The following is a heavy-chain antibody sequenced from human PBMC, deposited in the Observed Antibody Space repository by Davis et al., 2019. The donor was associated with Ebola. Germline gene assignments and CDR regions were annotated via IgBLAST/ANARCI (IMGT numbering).Heavy chain of an antibody. CDR2: IYYSGST. J-gene: IGHJ4*02. V-gene: IGHV4-39*01. CDR1: GGSISSSSYY. D-gene: IGHD3/OR15-3a*01. CDR3: AKSGLNDFWHFDY. Sequence: SETLSLTCTVSGGSISSSSYYWGWIRQPPGKGLEWIGSIYYSGSTYYNPSLKSRVTISVDTSKNQFSLKLSSVTAADTAVYYCAKSGLNDFWHFDYWGQGALVIVSS.